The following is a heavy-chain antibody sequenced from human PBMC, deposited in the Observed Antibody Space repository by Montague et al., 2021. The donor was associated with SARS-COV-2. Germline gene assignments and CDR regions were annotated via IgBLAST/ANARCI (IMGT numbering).Heavy chain of an antibody. CDR1: GVSISGYTYF. J-gene: IGHJ5*02. CDR3: ARRRVASGRSCFDP. Sequence: SETLSLTCTVSGVSISGYTYFWGWIRQPTGKGLEWIASVYYSGSAYYNPSLKSRVTISVDTSKNQSSLQVSSVTAADSAIYYCARRRVASGRSCFDPWGQGTLVTVSS. V-gene: IGHV4-39*01. D-gene: IGHD1-26*01. CDR2: VYYSGSA.